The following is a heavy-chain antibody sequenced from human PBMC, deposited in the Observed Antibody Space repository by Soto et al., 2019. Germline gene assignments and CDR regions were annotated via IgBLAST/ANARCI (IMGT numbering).Heavy chain of an antibody. CDR3: ARVNYYGSGSYQDFFYFYALDV. D-gene: IGHD3-10*01. Sequence: ASVKVSCKTSGYTFSTYDINWVRQAPGQGLEWMGWMNPNSGDTGYAQKFLGRLTMTRDSTIRTVYMELSSLSSEDTAVYYCARVNYYGSGSYQDFFYFYALDVWGQGTTVTVSS. J-gene: IGHJ6*02. CDR1: GYTFSTYD. CDR2: MNPNSGDT. V-gene: IGHV1-8*01.